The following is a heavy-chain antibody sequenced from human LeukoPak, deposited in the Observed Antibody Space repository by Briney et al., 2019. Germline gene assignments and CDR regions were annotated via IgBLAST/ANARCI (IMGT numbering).Heavy chain of an antibody. CDR1: GFTFSAYG. J-gene: IGHJ4*02. CDR3: ARDADTSGHSSHLDY. Sequence: GGSLRLSCAASGFTFSAYGMHWVRQAPGKGLEWVAAIKYDGSKTYYGDSVKGRLSISRDNSNNMLSLQMNSLRAEDTAVYHCARDADTSGHSSHLDYWGQGTLVTVSS. D-gene: IGHD3-22*01. CDR2: IKYDGSKT. V-gene: IGHV3-33*05.